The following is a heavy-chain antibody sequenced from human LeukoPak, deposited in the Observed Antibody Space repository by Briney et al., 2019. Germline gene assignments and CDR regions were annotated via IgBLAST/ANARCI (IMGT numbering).Heavy chain of an antibody. V-gene: IGHV5-51*01. CDR1: GYSFTSYW. J-gene: IGHJ3*02. D-gene: IGHD1-7*01. CDR2: IYPGDSDT. CDR3: ARQSWNYESDDAFDI. Sequence: GESLKISCKGSGYSFTSYWIGWVRQMPGKGLEWMGIIYPGDSDTRYSPSFQGQVTISADKSISTAYLQWSSLKASDTAMYYCARQSWNYESDDAFDIWGQGTMVTVSS.